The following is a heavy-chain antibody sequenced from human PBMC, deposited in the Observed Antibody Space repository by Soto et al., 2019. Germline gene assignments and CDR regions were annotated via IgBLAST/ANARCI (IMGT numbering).Heavy chain of an antibody. D-gene: IGHD2-15*01. J-gene: IGHJ3*02. V-gene: IGHV3-66*01. CDR1: GFIVSDTY. CDR3: AREPRYCRGGSCSITGDAYDI. Sequence: HPGGSLRLSCTASGFIVSDTYVNWVRQAPGKGLEWVSVISNRGDTHYADSVRGRFSLSRDISDNTLHLQTNNLRVEDTAVYYCAREPRYCRGGSCSITGDAYDIWGQGTMVTVSS. CDR2: ISNRGDT.